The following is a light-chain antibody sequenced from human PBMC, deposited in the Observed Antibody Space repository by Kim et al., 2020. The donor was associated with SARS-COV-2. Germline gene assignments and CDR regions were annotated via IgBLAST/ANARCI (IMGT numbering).Light chain of an antibody. CDR2: DAS. Sequence: ASVGDRVTITCRASQSISSWLAWYQQKPGKAPKLLIYDASSLESGVPSRFSGSGSGTEFTLTISSLQPDDFATYYCQQYNSYLLTFGGGTKVDIK. V-gene: IGKV1-5*01. CDR1: QSISSW. J-gene: IGKJ4*01. CDR3: QQYNSYLLT.